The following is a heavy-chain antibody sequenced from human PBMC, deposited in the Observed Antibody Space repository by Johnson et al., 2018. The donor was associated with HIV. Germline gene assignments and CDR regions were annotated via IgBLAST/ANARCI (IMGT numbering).Heavy chain of an antibody. D-gene: IGHD1-26*01. CDR1: GFSFSSYG. J-gene: IGHJ3*02. CDR3: AKGFRVGATDAFDI. V-gene: IGHV3-30*02. Sequence: QVQLVESGGGVVQPGGSLILSCAASGFSFSSYGMHWVRQAPGKGLAWVAFMRYDGSNKYYSDSVKGRFTISRDNSKNTLYLQMNSLRAEDTAVYRCAKGFRVGATDAFDIWGQGTMVTVSS. CDR2: MRYDGSNK.